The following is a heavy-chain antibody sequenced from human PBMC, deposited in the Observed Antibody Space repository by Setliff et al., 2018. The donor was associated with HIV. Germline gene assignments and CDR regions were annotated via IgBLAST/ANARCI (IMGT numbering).Heavy chain of an antibody. CDR3: ARERDSNGYQFDY. J-gene: IGHJ4*02. CDR1: GYTFTAYY. D-gene: IGHD3-22*01. V-gene: IGHV1-2*06. Sequence: ASVKVSCKASGYTFTAYYIHWVRQAPGQGLEWMGRINLNSGNTKYLQDLQGRVTITKDGSASTAYMEVSNLRSEDMAVYYCARERDSNGYQFDYWGQGTLVTVSS. CDR2: INLNSGNT.